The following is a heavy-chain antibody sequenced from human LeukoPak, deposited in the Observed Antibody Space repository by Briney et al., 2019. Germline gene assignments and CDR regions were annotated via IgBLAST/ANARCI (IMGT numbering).Heavy chain of an antibody. CDR1: GGSFSGYY. D-gene: IGHD3-10*01. J-gene: IGHJ4*02. CDR2: INHSGST. Sequence: SETLSLTCAVYGGSFSGYYWSWIRQPPGKGLEWIGEINHSGSTNYNPSLKSRVTISVDTSKNQFSLKLSSVTAADTAVYYCARDDMVRGALFDYWGQGTLVTVSS. CDR3: ARDDMVRGALFDY. V-gene: IGHV4-34*01.